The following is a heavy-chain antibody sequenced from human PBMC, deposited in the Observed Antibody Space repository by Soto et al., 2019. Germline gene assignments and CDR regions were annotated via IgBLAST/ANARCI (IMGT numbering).Heavy chain of an antibody. Sequence: GVLRRSCSSSGLDFSVCGMIWVRQVRGKGLVWRSYISTSGSTVHYADSVQGRFTASRDNAKNSLFLDLNRLRVDDTAAHFCATGEQSDGRSEFDPWRQGTLVTVAS. CDR2: ISTSGSTV. CDR3: ATGEQSDGRSEFDP. D-gene: IGHD6-25*01. J-gene: IGHJ4*01. CDR1: GLDFSVCG. V-gene: IGHV3-48*03.